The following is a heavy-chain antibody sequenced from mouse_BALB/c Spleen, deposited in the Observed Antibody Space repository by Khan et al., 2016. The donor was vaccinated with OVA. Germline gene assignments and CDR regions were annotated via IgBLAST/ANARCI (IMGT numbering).Heavy chain of an antibody. Sequence: QVQLKESGPGLVAPSQSLSITCTVSGFSLSRYNVHWIRQPPGKGLEWLGMIWSGGSTDYNSAVKSRLSISKDNSKSQVFLKMNSLQTDDTAMYXCARAYGSSFAYYAMDYCGQGTSVTVSS. D-gene: IGHD1-1*01. CDR2: IWSGGST. V-gene: IGHV2-6-4*01. CDR3: ARAYGSSFAYYAMDY. J-gene: IGHJ4*01. CDR1: GFSLSRYN.